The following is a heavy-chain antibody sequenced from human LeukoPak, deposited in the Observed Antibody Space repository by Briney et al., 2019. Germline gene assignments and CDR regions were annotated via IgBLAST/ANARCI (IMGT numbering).Heavy chain of an antibody. J-gene: IGHJ4*02. D-gene: IGHD3-22*01. CDR1: GFTFRDYY. Sequence: PGGSLRLSCAASGFTFRDYYMSWIRQAPGKGLEWVSYTSTTGLTIYYADSVNGRFTVSGDNANNSVYLQMNSLRVEDTGVYYCAREGYYYDSSGHGSFDIWGQGILVTVSS. V-gene: IGHV3-11*04. CDR2: TSTTGLTI. CDR3: AREGYYYDSSGHGSFDI.